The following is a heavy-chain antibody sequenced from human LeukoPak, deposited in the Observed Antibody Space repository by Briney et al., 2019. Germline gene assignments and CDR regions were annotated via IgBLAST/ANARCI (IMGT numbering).Heavy chain of an antibody. CDR2: INPNSGGT. V-gene: IGHV1-2*02. J-gene: IGHJ4*02. Sequence: GASVKVSCKASGYTFTGYYMHWVRQAPGQGLEWMGWINPNSGGTNYAQKFQGRVTMTRDTSISTAYMELSRLRSDDTAVYYWARARSVYYDSSGYPLDYWGQGTVVTVS. D-gene: IGHD3-22*01. CDR1: GYTFTGYY. CDR3: ARARSVYYDSSGYPLDY.